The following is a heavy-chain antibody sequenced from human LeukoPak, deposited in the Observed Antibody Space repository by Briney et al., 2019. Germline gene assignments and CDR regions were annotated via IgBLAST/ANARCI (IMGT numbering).Heavy chain of an antibody. D-gene: IGHD6-13*01. CDR1: GGTFTGYY. Sequence: GASVKVSCKASGGTFTGYYMHWVRQAPGQGLEWMGWINPNSGGTNYAQKFQGRVTMTRDTSISTAYMELSRLRSDDTAVYYCARCKLAAARMDVWGQGTTVTVSS. J-gene: IGHJ6*02. V-gene: IGHV1-2*02. CDR2: INPNSGGT. CDR3: ARCKLAAARMDV.